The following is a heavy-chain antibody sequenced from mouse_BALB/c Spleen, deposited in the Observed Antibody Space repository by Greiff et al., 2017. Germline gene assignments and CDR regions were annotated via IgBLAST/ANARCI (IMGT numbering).Heavy chain of an antibody. CDR3: ARDFYFDY. Sequence: EVQVVESGGGLVKPGGSLKLSCAASGFAFSSYDMSWVRQTPEKRLEWVAYISSGGGSTYYPDTVKGRFTISRDNAKNTLYLQMSSLKSEDTAMYYCARDFYFDYWGQGTTLTVSS. J-gene: IGHJ2*01. CDR1: GFAFSSYD. V-gene: IGHV5-12-1*01. CDR2: ISSGGGST.